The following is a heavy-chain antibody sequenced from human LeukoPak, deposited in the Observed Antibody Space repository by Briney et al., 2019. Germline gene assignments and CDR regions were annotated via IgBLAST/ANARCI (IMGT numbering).Heavy chain of an antibody. CDR3: AGTMVRGVRRFSVDY. J-gene: IGHJ4*02. Sequence: PSETLSLTCAVYGGSFSGYYWSWIRQPPGKGLEWIGEINHSGSTNYNPSLKSRVTISVDTSKNQFSLKLSSVTAADTAVYYCAGTMVRGVRRFSVDYWGQGTLVTVSS. CDR1: GGSFSGYY. V-gene: IGHV4-34*01. CDR2: INHSGST. D-gene: IGHD3-10*01.